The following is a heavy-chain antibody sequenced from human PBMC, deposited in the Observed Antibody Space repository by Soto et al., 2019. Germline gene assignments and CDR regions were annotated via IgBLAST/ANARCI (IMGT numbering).Heavy chain of an antibody. Sequence: ASGKVSCKASGYTFTKYDINWVRQATGRGLEWMGWMNPNNGNTGHAQKFQGRVTMTRNTSISTAYMELSSLRSEDTAVYYCARVDYDILARPSSNWCGPWGQGILLTVSS. J-gene: IGHJ5*02. V-gene: IGHV1-8*01. CDR1: GYTFTKYD. CDR3: ARVDYDILARPSSNWCGP. CDR2: MNPNNGNT. D-gene: IGHD3-9*01.